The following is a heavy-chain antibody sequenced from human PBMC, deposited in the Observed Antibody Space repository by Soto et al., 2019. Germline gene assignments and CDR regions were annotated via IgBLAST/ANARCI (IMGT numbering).Heavy chain of an antibody. V-gene: IGHV1-18*01. Sequence: APVKGSCQAAGDTFTEDGASWGRRGPGRGVGGVGCISFYKGNTNYAQKLQGRVTMTPDTSTSTAYMELRSLRSDDTAVYYCARLYNYYGSGRSLYYYYGMDVWGQGTTVTVSS. D-gene: IGHD3-10*01. CDR2: ISFYKGNT. CDR1: GDTFTEDG. J-gene: IGHJ6*02. CDR3: ARLYNYYGSGRSLYYYYGMDV.